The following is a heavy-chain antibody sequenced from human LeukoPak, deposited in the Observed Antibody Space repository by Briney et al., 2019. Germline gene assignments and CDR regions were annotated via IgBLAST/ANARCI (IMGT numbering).Heavy chain of an antibody. D-gene: IGHD6-13*01. V-gene: IGHV1-2*02. J-gene: IGHJ4*02. Sequence: ASVKVSCKASGYTFTGCYMHWVRQAPGQGLEWVGWINPNNGGTSYAQKFQGRVTMTRDTSITTAYMELPTLTSDDAAVYYCARGSSSPVPNFDYWGQGTLVTVSS. CDR2: INPNNGGT. CDR1: GYTFTGCY. CDR3: ARGSSSPVPNFDY.